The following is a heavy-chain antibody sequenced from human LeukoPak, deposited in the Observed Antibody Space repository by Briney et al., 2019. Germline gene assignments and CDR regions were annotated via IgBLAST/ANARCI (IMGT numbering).Heavy chain of an antibody. CDR1: GFTFSSYG. Sequence: GGSLRLSCAASGFTFSSYGMHWVRQAPGKGLEWVAVIWYDGSNKYYADSVKGRFTISRDNSKNTLYLQMNSLRAEDTAVYHCARVIAARPARRTYYYMDVWGKGTTVTVSS. V-gene: IGHV3-33*01. D-gene: IGHD6-6*01. CDR3: ARVIAARPARRTYYYMDV. CDR2: IWYDGSNK. J-gene: IGHJ6*03.